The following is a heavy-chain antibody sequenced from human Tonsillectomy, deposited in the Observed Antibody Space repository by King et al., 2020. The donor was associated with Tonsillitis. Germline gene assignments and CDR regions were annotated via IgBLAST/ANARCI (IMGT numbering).Heavy chain of an antibody. CDR3: AKCQQSSGWCYFDS. J-gene: IGHJ4*02. Sequence: VQLVESGGGLAQPGGSLRLSCVASGLTLSNYAMGWVRQAPAKGLEWVSGISGSGENTYYADSVKGRFTISRDNSKNTLYLQMDSLRADDTAVYHCAKCQQSSGWCYFDSWGQGTLVTVSS. CDR1: GLTLSNYA. V-gene: IGHV3-23*04. D-gene: IGHD3-22*01. CDR2: ISGSGENT.